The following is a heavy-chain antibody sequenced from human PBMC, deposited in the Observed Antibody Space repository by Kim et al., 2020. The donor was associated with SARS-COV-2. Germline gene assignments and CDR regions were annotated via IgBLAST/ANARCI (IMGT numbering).Heavy chain of an antibody. Sequence: GGSLRLSCTASGFTLSNYPMSWVRQAPGKGLEWVSGLGGSGRSTYYADSVKGRFSISSDTSKNTLYLQLNSLRADDTAIYYCAKGAPSGFGYGYHFDYWGLGTLVTVSS. D-gene: IGHD5-18*01. V-gene: IGHV3-23*01. CDR2: LGGSGRST. CDR3: AKGAPSGFGYGYHFDY. CDR1: GFTLSNYP. J-gene: IGHJ4*02.